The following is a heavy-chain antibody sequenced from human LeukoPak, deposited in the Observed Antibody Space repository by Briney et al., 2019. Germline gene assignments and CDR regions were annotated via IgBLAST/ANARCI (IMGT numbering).Heavy chain of an antibody. CDR3: AREGYCSGGSCYDWYFDL. D-gene: IGHD2-15*01. Sequence: PGGSLRLSCVASGFIFSDYWMTWVRQAPGKGLEWVANIKEDGSEMHYVDSVKGRFTISRDNAKKSLHLQMNSLRVEDTAVYYCAREGYCSGGSCYDWYFDLWGRGTLVTVSS. V-gene: IGHV3-7*01. CDR2: IKEDGSEM. CDR1: GFIFSDYW. J-gene: IGHJ2*01.